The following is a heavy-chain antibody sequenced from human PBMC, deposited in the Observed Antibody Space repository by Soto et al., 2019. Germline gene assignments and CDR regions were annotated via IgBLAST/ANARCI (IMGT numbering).Heavy chain of an antibody. CDR3: ARDGWELNYYYYGMDV. V-gene: IGHV1-18*01. Sequence: GASVKVSCKASGYTFTSYGISWVRQAPGQGLEWMGWISAYNGNTNYAQKLQGRVTMTTDTSTSTAYMELRSLRSDDTAVYYCARDGWELNYYYYGMDVWGQGTTVTVSS. CDR1: GYTFTSYG. D-gene: IGHD1-26*01. J-gene: IGHJ6*02. CDR2: ISAYNGNT.